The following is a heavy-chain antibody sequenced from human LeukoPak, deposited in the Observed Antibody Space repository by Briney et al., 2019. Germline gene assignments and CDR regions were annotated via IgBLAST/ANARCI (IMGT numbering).Heavy chain of an antibody. CDR1: GFTFSSYW. J-gene: IGHJ4*02. D-gene: IGHD5-18*01. Sequence: GGSLRLSCAASGFTFSSYWMSWVRQAPGKGLEWVANIKQDGSEKYYVDSVKGRFTISRDNAKNSLYLQMSSLRAEDTAVYYCARGREITAMGANDYWGQGTLVTVSS. CDR2: IKQDGSEK. CDR3: ARGREITAMGANDY. V-gene: IGHV3-7*01.